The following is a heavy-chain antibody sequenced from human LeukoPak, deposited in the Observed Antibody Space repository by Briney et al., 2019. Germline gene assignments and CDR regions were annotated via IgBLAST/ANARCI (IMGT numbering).Heavy chain of an antibody. CDR1: GFTFTRSA. V-gene: IGHV1-58*02. D-gene: IGHD6-13*01. CDR2: IVVGSGNT. J-gene: IGHJ1*01. CDR3: AAGYGSSWYDLYFQY. Sequence: ASVKVSCRASGFTFTRSAMQWVRQARGQRLEWIGWIVVGSGNTKYAQSFQERVTITRDMSTSTAYMELRSLGSDDTALYYCAAGYGSSWYDLYFQYWGQGTLVTVSS.